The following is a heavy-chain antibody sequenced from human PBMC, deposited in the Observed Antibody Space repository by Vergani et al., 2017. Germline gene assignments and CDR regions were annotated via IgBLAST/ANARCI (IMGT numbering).Heavy chain of an antibody. V-gene: IGHV1-69*01. D-gene: IGHD2-15*01. CDR2: IIPIFGTA. CDR3: ARKHKTAPGWAFDI. CDR1: GGTFSSYA. Sequence: QVQLVQSGAEVKKPGSSVKVSCTASGGTFSSYAMSWVRQAPGQGLEWMGGIIPIFGTANYAQKFQGRVTITADEATSTAYMELSSLRSEDTAVYYCARKHKTAPGWAFDIWGEGTMVTVSS. J-gene: IGHJ3*02.